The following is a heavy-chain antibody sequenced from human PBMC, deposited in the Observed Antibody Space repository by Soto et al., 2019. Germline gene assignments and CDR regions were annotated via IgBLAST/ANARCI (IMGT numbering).Heavy chain of an antibody. V-gene: IGHV4-61*01. D-gene: IGHD3-10*01. CDR1: GGSVSSGSYY. CDR3: ARVNLRDYYGSGRFDY. Sequence: SATLSLTCTVSGGSVSSGSYYWSWMRQPPGKGLEWIGYIYYSGSTNYNPSLKSRVTISVDTSKNQFSLKLSSVTAADTAVYYCARVNLRDYYGSGRFDYWGQGTLVTVSS. J-gene: IGHJ4*02. CDR2: IYYSGST.